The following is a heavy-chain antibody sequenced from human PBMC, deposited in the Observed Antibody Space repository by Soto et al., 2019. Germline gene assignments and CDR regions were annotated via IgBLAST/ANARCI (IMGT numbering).Heavy chain of an antibody. Sequence: GGSLRLSCAASGLTFSSCAMTWVRQPPGKGLEWVSAMSGGGETTYYADSVKGRFTISRDNSRNTLYLQLNSLRAEDTAAYYCAKWHTYYYDSRGFSGFDCWGRGTLVTVSS. CDR1: GLTFSSCA. V-gene: IGHV3-23*01. CDR2: MSGGGETT. CDR3: AKWHTYYYDSRGFSGFDC. J-gene: IGHJ4*02. D-gene: IGHD3-22*01.